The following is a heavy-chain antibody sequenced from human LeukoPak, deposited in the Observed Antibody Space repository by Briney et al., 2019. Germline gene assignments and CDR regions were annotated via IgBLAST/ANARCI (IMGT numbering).Heavy chain of an antibody. CDR2: ISYDGSNK. J-gene: IGHJ3*02. V-gene: IGHV3-30*18. CDR1: GFTFSSYG. CDR3: AKDNYYDSSGYYAADLGDDAFDI. Sequence: PGRSLRLSCAASGFTFSSYGMHWVRQAPGKGLEWVAVISYDGSNKYYADSVKGRFTISRDNSKNTLYLQMNSLRAEDTAVYYCAKDNYYDSSGYYAADLGDDAFDIWGQGTMVTVSS. D-gene: IGHD3-22*01.